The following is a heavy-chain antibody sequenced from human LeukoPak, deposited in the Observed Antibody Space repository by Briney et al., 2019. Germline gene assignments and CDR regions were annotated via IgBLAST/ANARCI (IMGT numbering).Heavy chain of an antibody. CDR3: AKIVYSGYDWAYYYYYYMDV. CDR1: GFTFSSYG. J-gene: IGHJ6*03. D-gene: IGHD5-12*01. CDR2: ISGSGGST. Sequence: GGTLRLSCAASGFTFSSYGMSWVRQAPGKGLEWVSAISGSGGSTYYADSVKGRFTISRDNSKNTLYLQMNSLRAEDMAVYYCAKIVYSGYDWAYYYYYYMDVWGKGTTVTISS. V-gene: IGHV3-23*01.